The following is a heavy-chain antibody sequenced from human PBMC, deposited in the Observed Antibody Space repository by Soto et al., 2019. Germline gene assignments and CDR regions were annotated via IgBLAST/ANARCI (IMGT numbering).Heavy chain of an antibody. J-gene: IGHJ6*02. D-gene: IGHD3-16*02. Sequence: SETLSLTCAVYGGSFSGYYWSWIRQPPGKGLEWIGEINHSGSTNYNPSLKSRVTISVDTSKNQFSLKLSSVTAADTAVYYCARGRGYDYVWGSYRPPLMDVWGQGTTVTVSS. V-gene: IGHV4-34*01. CDR3: ARGRGYDYVWGSYRPPLMDV. CDR2: INHSGST. CDR1: GGSFSGYY.